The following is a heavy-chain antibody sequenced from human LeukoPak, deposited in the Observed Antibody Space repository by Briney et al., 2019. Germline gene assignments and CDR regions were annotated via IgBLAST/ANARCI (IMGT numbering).Heavy chain of an antibody. Sequence: SETLSLTCTVSGGSISSYYWSWIRQPPGKGLEWIGYIYYSGSTYYNPSLKSRVTISVDTSKNQFSLKLSSVTAADTAVYYCARGGSTTVVPNYWGQGTLVTVSS. CDR1: GGSISSYY. D-gene: IGHD4-23*01. CDR2: IYYSGST. CDR3: ARGGSTTVVPNY. V-gene: IGHV4-30-4*08. J-gene: IGHJ4*02.